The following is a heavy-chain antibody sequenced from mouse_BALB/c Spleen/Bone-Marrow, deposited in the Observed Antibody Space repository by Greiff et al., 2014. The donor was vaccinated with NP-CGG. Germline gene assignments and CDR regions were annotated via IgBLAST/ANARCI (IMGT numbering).Heavy chain of an antibody. CDR2: VSSGGSYT. J-gene: IGHJ4*01. CDR3: ARLTPDYAMDY. D-gene: IGHD1-3*01. Sequence: EVQLQESGGDLVKPGGSLKLSCAASGFTFSNYGMSWVRQTPDKRLEWVATVSSGGSYTYFPDSVKGRFTISRDNAKNTLYLQMNSLKSEDAAMYYCARLTPDYAMDYWGRGTSVTVSS. V-gene: IGHV5-6*01. CDR1: GFTFSNYG.